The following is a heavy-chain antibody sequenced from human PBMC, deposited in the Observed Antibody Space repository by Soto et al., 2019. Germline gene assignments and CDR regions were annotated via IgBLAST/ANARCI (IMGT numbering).Heavy chain of an antibody. CDR2: ISWNSGSI. J-gene: IGHJ4*02. V-gene: IGHV3-9*01. CDR1: GFTFDDYA. Sequence: EVQLVESGGGLVQPGRSLRLSCAASGFTFDDYAMHWVRQAPGKGLEWVSGISWNSGSIGYADSVKRRFTISRDNAKNSLYLQMNSLRTEDTALYYCAKDLYSAAGTIGYWGQGTLVTVSS. D-gene: IGHD6-13*01. CDR3: AKDLYSAAGTIGY.